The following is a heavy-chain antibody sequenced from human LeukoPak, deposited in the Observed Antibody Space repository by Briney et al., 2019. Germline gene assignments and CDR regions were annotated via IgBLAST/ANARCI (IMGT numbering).Heavy chain of an antibody. J-gene: IGHJ4*02. CDR3: VRDGDDFNFDY. D-gene: IGHD5-24*01. Sequence: PGGSLRLSCAASGFTFRSYWMHWVRQAPGKGLEWVSRVMRDVSFTNYADSVKGRFTISRDNTKNTLYLQIRSLRAEDTAVYFCVRDGDDFNFDYWGQGSLVTASS. CDR1: GFTFRSYW. CDR2: VMRDVSFT. V-gene: IGHV3-74*01.